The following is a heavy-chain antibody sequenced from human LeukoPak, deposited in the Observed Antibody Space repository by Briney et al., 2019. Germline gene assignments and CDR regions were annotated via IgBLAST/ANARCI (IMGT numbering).Heavy chain of an antibody. CDR2: IKQDGSEK. V-gene: IGHV3-7*03. J-gene: IGHJ4*02. CDR3: ARDSSPREHDY. CDR1: GFTFSSHW. Sequence: PGGSLRLSCAASGFTFSSHWMSWVRQAPGKGLEWVANIKQDGSEKYYVDSVKGRFTISRDNAKNSLYLQMNSLRAEDTAVYYCARDSSPREHDYWGQGTLVTVSS. D-gene: IGHD1/OR15-1a*01.